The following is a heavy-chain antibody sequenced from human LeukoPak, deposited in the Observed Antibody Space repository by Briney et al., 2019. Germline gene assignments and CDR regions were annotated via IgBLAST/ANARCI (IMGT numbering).Heavy chain of an antibody. J-gene: IGHJ4*02. CDR2: IDPSDSYT. CDR3: ARGGRYDYVWGSYRYTY. D-gene: IGHD3-16*02. CDR1: GYSFTSYW. Sequence: GESLRISCKGSGYSFTSYWISWVRQMPGKGLEWMGRIDPSDSYTNYSPSFQDHVTISADKSISTAYLQWSSLKASDTAMYYCARGGRYDYVWGSYRYTYWGQGTLVTVSS. V-gene: IGHV5-10-1*01.